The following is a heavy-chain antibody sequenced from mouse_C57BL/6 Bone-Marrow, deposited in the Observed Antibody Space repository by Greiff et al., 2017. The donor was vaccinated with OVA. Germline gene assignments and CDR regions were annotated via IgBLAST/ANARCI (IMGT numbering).Heavy chain of an antibody. CDR1: GFSLTSYG. CDR2: IWSGGST. V-gene: IGHV2-2*01. Sequence: VMLVESGPGLVQPSQSLSITCTVSGFSLTSYGVHWVRQSPGKGLEWLGVIWSGGSTDYNAAFISRLSISKDNSKSQVFFKMNSLQADDTAIYYCARSSNPYYYAMDYWGQGTSVTVSS. J-gene: IGHJ4*01. CDR3: ARSSNPYYYAMDY. D-gene: IGHD2-5*01.